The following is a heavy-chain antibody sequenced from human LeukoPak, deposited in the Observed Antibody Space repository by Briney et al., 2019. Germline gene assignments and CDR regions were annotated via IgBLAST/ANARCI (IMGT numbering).Heavy chain of an antibody. CDR2: INSDGSIT. V-gene: IGHV3-74*01. CDR3: AKSSGNYLNYYYYMDV. J-gene: IGHJ6*03. D-gene: IGHD3-10*01. Sequence: GGSLRLSCAASEFTFSSYWMHWVRQAPGKGLVWVSRINSDGSITSYADSVKGRLTISRDNAKNTLYLQMNSLRAEDTALYYCAKSSGNYLNYYYYMDVWGKGTTVTISS. CDR1: EFTFSSYW.